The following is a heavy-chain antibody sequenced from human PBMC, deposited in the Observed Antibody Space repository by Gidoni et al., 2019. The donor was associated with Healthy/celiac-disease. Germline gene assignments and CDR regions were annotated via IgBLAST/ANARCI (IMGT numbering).Heavy chain of an antibody. J-gene: IGHJ4*02. CDR1: GYPISSGYY. CDR2: IYHSGST. Sequence: QVQLQESGPGLVKPSETLSLTCAVSGYPISSGYYWGWIRRPPGKGLEWIGSIYHSGSTYYNPSLKSRVTISVDTSKNQFSLKLSSVTAADTAVYYCASPRGGYCSGGSCYNYWGQGTLVTVSS. V-gene: IGHV4-38-2*01. D-gene: IGHD2-15*01. CDR3: ASPRGGYCSGGSCYNY.